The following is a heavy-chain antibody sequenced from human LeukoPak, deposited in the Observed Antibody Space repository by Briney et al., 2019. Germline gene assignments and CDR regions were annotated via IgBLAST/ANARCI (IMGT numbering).Heavy chain of an antibody. CDR2: IYYSGST. V-gene: IGHV4-59*08. Sequence: SETLSLTCTVSGGSISSYYWSWIRQPPGKGLEWIGYIYYSGSTNYNPSLKSRVTISVDTSKNQFSLKLSSVTAADTAVYYCARSLYSGYFFDYWGQGTLVTVPS. CDR1: GGSISSYY. J-gene: IGHJ4*02. CDR3: ARSLYSGYFFDY. D-gene: IGHD5-12*01.